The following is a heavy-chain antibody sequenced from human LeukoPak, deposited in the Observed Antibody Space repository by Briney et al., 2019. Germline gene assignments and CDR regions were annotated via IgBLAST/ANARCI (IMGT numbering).Heavy chain of an antibody. CDR2: ISWNSGSI. CDR1: GFTFDDYA. J-gene: IGHJ4*02. V-gene: IGHV3-9*01. Sequence: GGSLRLSCAASGFTFDDYAMHWVRKAPGKGLEWVSGISWNSGSIGYADSVKGRFTISRDNAKNSLYLQMNSLRAEDTALYYCAGGSGGNYWGQGTLVTVSS. D-gene: IGHD3-10*01. CDR3: AGGSGGNY.